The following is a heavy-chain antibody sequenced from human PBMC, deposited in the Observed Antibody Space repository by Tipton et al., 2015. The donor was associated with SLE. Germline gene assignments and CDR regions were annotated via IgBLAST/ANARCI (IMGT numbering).Heavy chain of an antibody. D-gene: IGHD5-18*01. CDR3: ARRGQLGNLDY. V-gene: IGHV4-31*03. CDR2: IYYSGST. J-gene: IGHJ4*02. Sequence: TLSLTCTVSGGSISSGGYYWSWIRQHPGKGLEWIGYIYYSGSTYHNPSLKSRVTISVDTSKNQFSLKLSSVTAADTAVYYCARRGQLGNLDYWGQGTLVTVSS. CDR1: GGSISSGGYY.